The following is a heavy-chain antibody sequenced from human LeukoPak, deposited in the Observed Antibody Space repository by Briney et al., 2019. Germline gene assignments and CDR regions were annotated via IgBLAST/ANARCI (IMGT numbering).Heavy chain of an antibody. CDR1: GFTFSSYH. CDR3: ARTYERELDY. D-gene: IGHD5-12*01. Sequence: GGSLRLSCAASGFTFSSYHMNWVRQAPGKGLEWVSYISIISSTIYYADSVKGRFTVSRDDAKNSVYLQMNSLRAEDTAVYYCARTYERELDYWGQGTLVTVSS. V-gene: IGHV3-48*01. J-gene: IGHJ4*02. CDR2: ISIISSTI.